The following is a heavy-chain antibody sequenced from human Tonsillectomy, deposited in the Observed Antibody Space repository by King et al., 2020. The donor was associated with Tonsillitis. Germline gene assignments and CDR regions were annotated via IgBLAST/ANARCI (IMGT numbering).Heavy chain of an antibody. J-gene: IGHJ4*02. D-gene: IGHD2-21*01. CDR3: AKEMVSVLVISHAFDY. CDR2: IRYDGSNK. V-gene: IGHV3-30*02. CDR1: GFTFSNYG. Sequence: QLQESGGGVVQPGGSLRLSCAASGFTFSNYGMHWVRQAPGKGLEWVAFIRYDGSNKYYADSVKGRFTISRDNSKNTLYLQMNSLRAEDTAVYYCAKEMVSVLVISHAFDYWGEGTPVTVSS.